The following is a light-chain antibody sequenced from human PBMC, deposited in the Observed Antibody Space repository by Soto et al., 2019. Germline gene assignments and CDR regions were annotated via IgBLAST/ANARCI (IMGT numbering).Light chain of an antibody. CDR2: EVS. V-gene: IGLV2-14*01. CDR1: SSDVGGYNY. CDR3: SSYTSSSTRV. J-gene: IGLJ3*02. Sequence: QSALTQPASVSGSPGQSITISCTGTSSDVGGYNYVSWYQQHPGKAPKLMIYEVSNRPSGVSNRFSGSKSGNTASLTISGIKAEDEGDYYCSSYTSSSTRVFGGGTKLTVL.